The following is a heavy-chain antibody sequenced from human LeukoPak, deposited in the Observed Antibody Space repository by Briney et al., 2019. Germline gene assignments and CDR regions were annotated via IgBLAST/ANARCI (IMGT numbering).Heavy chain of an antibody. D-gene: IGHD3-22*01. Sequence: GGSLRLSCAVSGFTVSSNYMSWVRQAPGRGLEWVSGIRASDDTTYYVDSVKGRFTVSRDNSKNTLYLQMNSLRVEDTAVYYCRFYTSGSDYWGQGTLVTVSS. J-gene: IGHJ4*02. CDR1: GFTVSSNY. CDR3: RFYTSGSDY. CDR2: IRASDDTT. V-gene: IGHV3-23*01.